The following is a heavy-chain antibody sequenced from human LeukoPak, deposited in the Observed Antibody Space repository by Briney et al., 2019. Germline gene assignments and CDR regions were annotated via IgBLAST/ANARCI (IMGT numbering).Heavy chain of an antibody. CDR3: ARGRPHGNDY. Sequence: GGSLRLSCAASGFTFNGYAMNWVRQAPGKGLEWVSAISDSGDNTYYADSVRGRFTISRDNSMNTLYLQMNSLRVEDTAVYYCARGRPHGNDYWGQGTLVTVSS. CDR1: GFTFNGYA. J-gene: IGHJ4*02. D-gene: IGHD4-23*01. V-gene: IGHV3-23*01. CDR2: ISDSGDNT.